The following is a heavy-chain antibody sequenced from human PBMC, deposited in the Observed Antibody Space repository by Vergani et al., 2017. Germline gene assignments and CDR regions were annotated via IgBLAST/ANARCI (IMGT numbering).Heavy chain of an antibody. CDR2: ISYDGSNK. D-gene: IGHD5-12*01. CDR1: GFTFSSYA. CDR3: ARTEHXIVATIGVDYYYYYMDV. J-gene: IGHJ6*03. V-gene: IGHV3-30-3*01. Sequence: QVQLVESGGGVVQPGRSLRLSCAASGFTFSSYAMHWVRQAPGKGLEWVAVISYDGSNKYYADSVKGRFTISRDNSKNTLYLQMNSLRAEDTAVYYCARTEHXIVATIGVDYYYYYMDVWGKGTTVTVSS.